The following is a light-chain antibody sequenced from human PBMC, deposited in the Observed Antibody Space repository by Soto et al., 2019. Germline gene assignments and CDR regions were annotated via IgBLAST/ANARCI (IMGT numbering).Light chain of an antibody. J-gene: IGKJ4*01. CDR3: QQSYSSPEGPLT. V-gene: IGKV1-39*01. CDR2: GAS. Sequence: DVQMTQSPFSLSASVGDRVTITCRASQNIGSYLNWYQQKPGKAPQLLIYGASSLHSGVPSRFSGSGSGTDFTLTISSLQPEDFATYYCQQSYSSPEGPLTFGGGTKVEIK. CDR1: QNIGSY.